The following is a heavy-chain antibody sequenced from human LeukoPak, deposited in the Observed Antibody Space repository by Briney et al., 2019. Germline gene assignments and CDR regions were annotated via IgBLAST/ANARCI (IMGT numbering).Heavy chain of an antibody. D-gene: IGHD6-19*01. CDR2: ISYDGSNK. Sequence: GRSLRLSCAASGFTFSSYAMHWVRQAPGKGLEWVAVISYDGSNKYYADSVKGRFTISRDNSKNTLYLQMNSLRAEGTAVYYCARDGEWYSSGWYQIDYWGQGTLVTVSS. CDR3: ARDGEWYSSGWYQIDY. V-gene: IGHV3-30*04. CDR1: GFTFSSYA. J-gene: IGHJ4*02.